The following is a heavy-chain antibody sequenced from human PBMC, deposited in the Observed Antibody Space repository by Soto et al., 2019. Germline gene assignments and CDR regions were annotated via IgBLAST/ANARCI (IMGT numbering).Heavy chain of an antibody. CDR3: TTETADYISMEQY. Sequence: GGSLRLSCEASGFTFSYAWMSWVRQAPGKGLEWVGRIRSKTDGGTADYPAPVKGRFTVSRDDSKNTLYLQMNSLKTGDTAVYYCTTETADYISMEQYWGLGTPVTVSS. V-gene: IGHV3-15*01. D-gene: IGHD3-16*01. J-gene: IGHJ4*02. CDR1: GFTFSYAW. CDR2: IRSKTDGGTA.